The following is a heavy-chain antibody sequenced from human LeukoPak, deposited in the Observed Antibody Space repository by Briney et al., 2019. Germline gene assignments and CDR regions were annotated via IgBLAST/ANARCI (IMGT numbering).Heavy chain of an antibody. Sequence: GASVKVSCKASGYTFTSYDINWVRQATGQGLEWMGWMNPNSGNTGYAQKFQGGVTITRNTSISTAYMELSSLRSEDTAVYYCARAWGYCSSTSCYGDDAFDIWGQGTMVTVSS. CDR2: MNPNSGNT. J-gene: IGHJ3*02. D-gene: IGHD2-2*01. CDR3: ARAWGYCSSTSCYGDDAFDI. V-gene: IGHV1-8*03. CDR1: GYTFTSYD.